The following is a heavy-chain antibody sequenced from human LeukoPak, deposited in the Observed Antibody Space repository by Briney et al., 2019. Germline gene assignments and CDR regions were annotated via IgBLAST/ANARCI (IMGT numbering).Heavy chain of an antibody. CDR1: GGSISSSSYY. CDR2: IYYSGST. V-gene: IGHV4-39*01. CDR3: ARHEELLRNFDH. J-gene: IGHJ4*02. D-gene: IGHD1-26*01. Sequence: SETLSLTCTVSGGSISSSSYYWGWIRQPPGEGLEWIGSIYYSGSTYYNPSLKSRVTISVDTSKNQFSLKLSSVTAADTAVYYCARHEELLRNFDHWGQGTLVTVSS.